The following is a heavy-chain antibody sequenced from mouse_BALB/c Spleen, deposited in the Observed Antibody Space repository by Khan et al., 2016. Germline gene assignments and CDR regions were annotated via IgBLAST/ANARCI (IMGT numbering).Heavy chain of an antibody. CDR2: ISSDSITI. CDR1: GFTFSYFG. V-gene: IGHV5-17*02. D-gene: IGHD6-1*01. J-gene: IGHJ4*01. CDR3: APSEYDYAMDY. Sequence: EVELVESGGGLVQPGGSRKLSCAASGFTFSYFGMHWIRQAPEKGLEWVAYISSDSITIYYADTVRGRFTISRDNPKNTLFLQMTSLRSYDTAMSYCAPSEYDYAMDYWGHGTSVTVSS.